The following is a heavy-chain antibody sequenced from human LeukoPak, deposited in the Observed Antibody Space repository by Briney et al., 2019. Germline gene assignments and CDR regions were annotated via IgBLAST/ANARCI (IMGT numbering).Heavy chain of an antibody. CDR2: IDPSDSYT. CDR1: GYSFTSYW. J-gene: IGHJ4*02. V-gene: IGHV5-10-1*01. Sequence: GESLKISCKGSGYSFTSYWISWVRQMPGKGLEWMGRIDPSDSYTNYSPSFQGHVTISADKSFSTAYLQWSSLKASDTAMYYCARLGQWPAPIDYWGQGTLVTVSS. D-gene: IGHD6-19*01. CDR3: ARLGQWPAPIDY.